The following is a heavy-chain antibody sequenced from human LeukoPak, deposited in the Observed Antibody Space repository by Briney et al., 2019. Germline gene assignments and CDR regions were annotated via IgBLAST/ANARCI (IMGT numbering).Heavy chain of an antibody. CDR2: ISSSSSYI. CDR3: ARTSGRGVDDFWSGSNGMDV. D-gene: IGHD3-3*01. Sequence: GGSLRLSCAASGFTFSSYSMNWVRQAPGKGLEWVSSISSSSSYIYYADSVKGRFTISRDNAKNSLYLQMNSLRAEDTAVYYCARTSGRGVDDFWSGSNGMDVWGQGTTVTVSS. CDR1: GFTFSSYS. J-gene: IGHJ6*02. V-gene: IGHV3-21*01.